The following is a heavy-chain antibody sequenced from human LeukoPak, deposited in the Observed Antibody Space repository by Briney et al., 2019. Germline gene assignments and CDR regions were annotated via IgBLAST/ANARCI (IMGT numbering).Heavy chain of an antibody. D-gene: IGHD3-22*01. CDR1: GGSISSYY. CDR3: ARDLNDSSGYPQHFFDY. V-gene: IGHV4-59*01. J-gene: IGHJ4*02. Sequence: SETLSLTCTVSGGSISSYYWSWIRQPPGKGLEWIGYIYYSGSTNYNPSLKSRVTISVDTSKNQFSLKLSSVTAADTAVYYCARDLNDSSGYPQHFFDYWGQGTLVTVSS. CDR2: IYYSGST.